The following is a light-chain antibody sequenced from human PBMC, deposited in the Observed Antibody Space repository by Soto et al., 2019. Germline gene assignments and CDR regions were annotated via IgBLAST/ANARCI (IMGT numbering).Light chain of an antibody. CDR3: GTWDSSLSAVV. J-gene: IGLJ2*01. CDR1: SSNIGNNY. V-gene: IGLV1-51*01. Sequence: QSVLTQPPSVSAASGQKVTISCSGSSSNIGNNYVSWYQQLPGTAPKLLIYDNNKRPSGIPDRFSGSKSGTSATLGITGLXXXXXXXYYCGTWDSSLSAVVFGGGTKLTVL. CDR2: DNN.